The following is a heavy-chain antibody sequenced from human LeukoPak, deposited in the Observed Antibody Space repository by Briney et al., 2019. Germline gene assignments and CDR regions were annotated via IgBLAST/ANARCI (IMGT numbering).Heavy chain of an antibody. CDR1: GFFFSSYS. CDR2: ISSSSSYI. CDR3: ARDLLSGSSRDY. D-gene: IGHD6-6*01. V-gene: IGHV3-21*01. Sequence: GGSLRLSCAASGFFFSSYSMNWVRQAPGKGLEWVSSISSSSSYIYYADSVKGRFTISRDNAKNSLYLQMNSLRAEDTAVYYCARDLLSGSSRDYWGQGTLVTVSS. J-gene: IGHJ4*02.